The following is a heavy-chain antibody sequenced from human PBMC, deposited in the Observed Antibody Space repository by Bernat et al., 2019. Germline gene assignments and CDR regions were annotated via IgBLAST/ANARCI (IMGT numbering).Heavy chain of an antibody. CDR1: GLTVSSNY. J-gene: IGHJ3*02. CDR3: ARAAFWSGYLNHAAFDI. Sequence: EVQLVVSGGGLIQPGGSVRLSCSSSGLTVSSNYMSWVRQAPGKGLEWVSDLYSGGSTYYAASVKGRFTSSRDNSKNTLYLQMNSLRAEDTAVYYCARAAFWSGYLNHAAFDIWGQGKMVTVSS. V-gene: IGHV3-53*01. CDR2: LYSGGST. D-gene: IGHD3-3*01.